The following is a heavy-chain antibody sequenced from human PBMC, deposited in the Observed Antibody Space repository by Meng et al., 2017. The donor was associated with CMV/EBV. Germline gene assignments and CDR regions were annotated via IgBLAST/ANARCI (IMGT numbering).Heavy chain of an antibody. CDR1: GFSFSSYD. CDR2: IWYDGSNQ. D-gene: IGHD4-11*01. Sequence: GGSLRLSCAASGFSFSSYDMHWVRQAPGKGLEWVAVIWYDGSNQYYVDSVKGRFTISRDDSKNTLYLQMNSLGAEDTAVYYCAKAITTGEGYYYGMDVWGQGTTVTVSS. J-gene: IGHJ6*02. V-gene: IGHV3-33*06. CDR3: AKAITTGEGYYYGMDV.